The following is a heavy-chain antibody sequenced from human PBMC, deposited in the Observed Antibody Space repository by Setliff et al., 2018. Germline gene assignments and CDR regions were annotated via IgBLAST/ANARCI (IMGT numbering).Heavy chain of an antibody. J-gene: IGHJ6*03. V-gene: IGHV3-48*01. CDR2: ISSRSDII. Sequence: GGSLRLSCAASGITFSTYSMNWVRQAPGKGLEWVSYISSRSDIIYYADSVKGRFTISRDNAKNSLYLQVNSLRAEDTAVYYCATNPRKGRSGGYYYDDPYYYYMDVWGKGTTVTV. CDR1: GITFSTYS. D-gene: IGHD3-22*01. CDR3: ATNPRKGRSGGYYYDDPYYYYMDV.